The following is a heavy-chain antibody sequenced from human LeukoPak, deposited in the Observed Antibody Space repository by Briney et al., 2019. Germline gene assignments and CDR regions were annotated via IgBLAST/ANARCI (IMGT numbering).Heavy chain of an antibody. CDR2: INPSGGST. CDR1: GYTFTSYY. D-gene: IGHD3-9*01. J-gene: IGHJ5*02. V-gene: IGHV1-46*01. CDR3: ARGSEFQYFDWLLYGNNWFDP. Sequence: ASVKVSCKASGYTFTSYYMHWVRQAPGQGLEWMGIINPSGGSTSYAQKFQGRVTMTRDMSTSTVYMELSSLRSEDTAVYYCARGSEFQYFDWLLYGNNWFDPWGQGTLSPSPQ.